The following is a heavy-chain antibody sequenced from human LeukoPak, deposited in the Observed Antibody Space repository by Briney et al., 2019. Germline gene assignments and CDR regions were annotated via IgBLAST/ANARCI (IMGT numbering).Heavy chain of an antibody. CDR2: IIPIFGTA. CDR1: GGTFSIYA. V-gene: IGHV1-69*01. Sequence: SVKVSCKASGGTFSIYAISWVRQAPGQGLEWMGGIIPIFGTANYAQKCQGRVTITADESTSTAYMELSSLRSEDTAVYYCARAIYCSSTSCYYYYYYMDVWGKGTTVTVSS. D-gene: IGHD2-2*01. J-gene: IGHJ6*03. CDR3: ARAIYCSSTSCYYYYYYMDV.